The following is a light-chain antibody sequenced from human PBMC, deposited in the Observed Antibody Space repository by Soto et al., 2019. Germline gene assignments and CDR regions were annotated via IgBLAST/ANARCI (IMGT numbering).Light chain of an antibody. Sequence: EIVLTQSPATLSLSPGERATLSCRASQSVSSYLAWYQQKPGQAPRLLIYDVSNRATGIPARFSGSGSGTDFTLTISSLEPEEFAVYYCQHRANWPLTFGGGTTVEIK. CDR2: DVS. J-gene: IGKJ4*01. CDR1: QSVSSY. V-gene: IGKV3-11*01. CDR3: QHRANWPLT.